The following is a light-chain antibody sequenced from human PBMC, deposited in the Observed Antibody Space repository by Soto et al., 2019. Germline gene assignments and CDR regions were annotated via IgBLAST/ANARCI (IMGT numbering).Light chain of an antibody. CDR1: QTISSW. CDR2: DGS. J-gene: IGKJ1*01. CDR3: QQYNTFST. Sequence: IQLTQSPSSLSASVGDRVTITCRASQTISSWLAWYQQKPGKAPKLLIYDGSTLESGVPSRFSGSGSGTEFTLTISSLQPDDFATYYCQQYNTFSTFGQGTKVDIK. V-gene: IGKV1-5*01.